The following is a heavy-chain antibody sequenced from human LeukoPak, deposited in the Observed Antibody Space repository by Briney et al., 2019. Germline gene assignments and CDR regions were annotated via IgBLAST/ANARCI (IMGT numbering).Heavy chain of an antibody. CDR2: IIPIFGTA. J-gene: IGHJ6*02. D-gene: IGHD2-2*01. Sequence: AASVKVSCKASGGTFSSYAISWVRQAPGQGLEWMGGIIPIFGTANYAQKFQGRVTITADESTSTAYMELSSLRSEDTAVYYCARGAVPAAWAPKPYYYYYGMDVWGQGTTVTVSS. CDR1: GGTFSSYA. V-gene: IGHV1-69*01. CDR3: ARGAVPAAWAPKPYYYYYGMDV.